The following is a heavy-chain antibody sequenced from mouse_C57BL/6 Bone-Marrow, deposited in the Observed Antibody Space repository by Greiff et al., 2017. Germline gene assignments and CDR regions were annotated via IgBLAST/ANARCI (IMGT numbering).Heavy chain of an antibody. CDR2: IDPENGDT. Sequence: DVQLQESGAELVRPGASVKLSCTASGFNIKDDYMPWVKQRPEQGLEWLGWIDPENGDTEYASKFQGKATITADTSSNTAYLQLSSLTSEDTAVYYCTTDGDYAMDDWGQGTSVTVSS. J-gene: IGHJ4*01. CDR1: GFNIKDDY. V-gene: IGHV14-4*01. CDR3: TTDGDYAMDD. D-gene: IGHD2-3*01.